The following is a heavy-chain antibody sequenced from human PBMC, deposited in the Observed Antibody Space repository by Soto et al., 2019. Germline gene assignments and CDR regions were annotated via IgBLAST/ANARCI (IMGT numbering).Heavy chain of an antibody. J-gene: IGHJ4*02. CDR1: GFTFSNYL. Sequence: ELQLVESGGGLVQPGGSLRLSCAASGFTFSNYLMHWVRQGPGKGLVWVSRIDSDGSDTIYADSVKGRFTISRDNDKNTLFLQMHSLRAEDMGVYYCARDGYIGFDYWGQGTLVTVSS. V-gene: IGHV3-74*01. D-gene: IGHD5-12*01. CDR3: ARDGYIGFDY. CDR2: IDSDGSDT.